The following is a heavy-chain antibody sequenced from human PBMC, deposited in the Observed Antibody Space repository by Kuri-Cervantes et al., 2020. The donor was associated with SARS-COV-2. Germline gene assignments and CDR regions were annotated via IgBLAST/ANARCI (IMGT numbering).Heavy chain of an antibody. D-gene: IGHD3-10*01. CDR1: GGTFSSYA. CDR3: ARDPHRVMDV. J-gene: IGHJ6*02. V-gene: IGHV1-69*10. CDR2: IIPILGIA. Sequence: SVKVSCKASGGTFSSYAISWVRQAPGQGLEWMGGIIPILGIANYAQKFQGRITITADKSTSTAYMELSSLRSEDTAVYYCARDPHRVMDVWGQGTTVTVSS.